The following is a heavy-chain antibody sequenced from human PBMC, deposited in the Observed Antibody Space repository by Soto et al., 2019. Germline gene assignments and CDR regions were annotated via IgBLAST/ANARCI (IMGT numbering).Heavy chain of an antibody. CDR3: AVPRTYTDAFDI. Sequence: ASVKVSCKASGYTFTSYGISWVRQAPGQGLEWMGWISAYNGNTNYAQKLQGRVTMTTDTSTSTAYMELRSLRSDDTAVYYCAVPRTYTDAFDIWGQGTMVTVSS. CDR2: ISAYNGNT. J-gene: IGHJ3*02. D-gene: IGHD1-1*01. V-gene: IGHV1-18*01. CDR1: GYTFTSYG.